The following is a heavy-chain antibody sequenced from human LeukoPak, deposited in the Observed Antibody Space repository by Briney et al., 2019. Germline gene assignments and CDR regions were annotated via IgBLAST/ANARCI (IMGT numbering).Heavy chain of an antibody. CDR2: IKQDGSEK. Sequence: GGSLRLSCAASGFTFSSYWMSWVRQGPGKGLEWVANIKQDGSEKYYVDSVKGRFTISRDNAKNSLYPQMNSLRAEDTAVYYCARGPYSSGPSADYWGQGTLVTVSS. J-gene: IGHJ4*02. V-gene: IGHV3-7*04. CDR3: ARGPYSSGPSADY. D-gene: IGHD6-19*01. CDR1: GFTFSSYW.